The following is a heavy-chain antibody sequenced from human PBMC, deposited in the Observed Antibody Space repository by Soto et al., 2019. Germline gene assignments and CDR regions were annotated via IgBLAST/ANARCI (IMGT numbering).Heavy chain of an antibody. Sequence: QVQLVQSGAEVKKPGSSVKVSCKASGGTFSIYAISWVRQAPGQELEWMGGIIPIFGTANYAQKFQGRVTITPDESTSTAYMELSSLRSEDTAVYYCATPPTEIGYYYGMDVWGQGTTVTVSS. CDR3: ATPPTEIGYYYGMDV. D-gene: IGHD4-4*01. CDR2: IIPIFGTA. V-gene: IGHV1-69*01. J-gene: IGHJ6*02. CDR1: GGTFSIYA.